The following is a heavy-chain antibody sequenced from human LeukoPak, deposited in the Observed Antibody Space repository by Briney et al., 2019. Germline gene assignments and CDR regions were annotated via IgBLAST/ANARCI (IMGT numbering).Heavy chain of an antibody. D-gene: IGHD5-12*01. Sequence: SETLSLTCTVSGGSISSYYWSWIRQPPGKGLEWIGYIYYSGSTNYNPSLKSRVTISVDTSKNQFSLKLSSVTAADTAVYYCARVSGYDWESSYDYWGQGTLLTVSS. CDR1: GGSISSYY. CDR2: IYYSGST. CDR3: ARVSGYDWESSYDY. J-gene: IGHJ4*02. V-gene: IGHV4-59*01.